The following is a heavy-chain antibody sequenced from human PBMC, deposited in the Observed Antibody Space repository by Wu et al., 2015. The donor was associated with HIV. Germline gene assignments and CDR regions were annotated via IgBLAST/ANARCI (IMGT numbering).Heavy chain of an antibody. Sequence: QVQLVQSGAEVKKPGASVKVSCKASGYTFTGYFVHWVRQAPGQGLEWMGWINPNSGGTNYAQRFQGRVTMTRYTSISTAFMELSRLTSDDTAVYYCARGYSARRDSYDYWGGADTFDTWGQGSMVTVSS. D-gene: IGHD3-16*01. J-gene: IGHJ3*02. CDR2: INPNSGGT. CDR3: ARGYSARRDSYDYWGGADTFDT. CDR1: GYTFTGYF. V-gene: IGHV1-2*02.